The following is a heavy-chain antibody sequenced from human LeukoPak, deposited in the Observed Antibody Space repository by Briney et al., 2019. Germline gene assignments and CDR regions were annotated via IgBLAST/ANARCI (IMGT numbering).Heavy chain of an antibody. D-gene: IGHD4-11*01. V-gene: IGHV3-48*03. Sequence: GGSLRLSCAASGFTFSSYEMNWVRQAPGKGLEWVSYISSSGSTIYYADSVKGRFTISRDNAKNSLYLQMNSLRAEDTAVYYCAREGDYSHYFDYWGQGPLVTVSS. J-gene: IGHJ4*02. CDR3: AREGDYSHYFDY. CDR1: GFTFSSYE. CDR2: ISSSGSTI.